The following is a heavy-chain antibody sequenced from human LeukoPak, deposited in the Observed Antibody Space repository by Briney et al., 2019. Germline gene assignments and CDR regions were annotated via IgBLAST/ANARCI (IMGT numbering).Heavy chain of an antibody. J-gene: IGHJ4*02. CDR3: AKQFLGAN. V-gene: IGHV3-23*01. CDR1: GFTFINSA. D-gene: IGHD4/OR15-4a*01. Sequence: GGSLRLSCAASGFTFINSAMTWVRQAPGKGLEYVSTINAVDADTYYADAVKGRFTVSRDNSKNTLYLQMNSLRADDTAVYYCAKQFLGANWGQGTLVTVSS. CDR2: INAVDADT.